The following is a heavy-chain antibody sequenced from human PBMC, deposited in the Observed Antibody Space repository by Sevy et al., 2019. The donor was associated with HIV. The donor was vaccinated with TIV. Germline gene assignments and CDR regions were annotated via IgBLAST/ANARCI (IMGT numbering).Heavy chain of an antibody. D-gene: IGHD2-8*01. CDR2: LAFGCGEI. J-gene: IGHJ4*02. V-gene: IGHV3-23*01. CDR1: GYTFSKYS. CDR3: AREGCTKPHDY. Sequence: GGSLRLSCAASGYTFSKYSMSWVRQPPGKGLEWVSTLAFGCGEINYADSVKGRFTISRDNSKSSVYLQMNNLRPEDTVVYYCAREGCTKPHDYWCQGTLVTVSS.